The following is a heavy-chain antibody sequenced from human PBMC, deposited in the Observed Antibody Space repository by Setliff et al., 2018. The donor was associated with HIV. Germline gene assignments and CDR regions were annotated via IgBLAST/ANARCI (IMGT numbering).Heavy chain of an antibody. CDR1: GFTFSSYY. CDR3: GRDLGSTSLSP. Sequence: GGSLRLSCAASGFTFSSYYMNWVRQAPGKGLEWVSSISSSSSYIYYAGSVKGRFTISRDNAKNSLYLQMNSLRAEDTALYYCGRDLGSTSLSPWGQGTLVTVSS. D-gene: IGHD2-2*01. CDR2: ISSSSSYI. J-gene: IGHJ5*02. V-gene: IGHV3-21*04.